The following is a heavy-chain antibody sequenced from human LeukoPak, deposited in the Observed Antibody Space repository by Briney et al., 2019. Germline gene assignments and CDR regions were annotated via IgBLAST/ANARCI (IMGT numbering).Heavy chain of an antibody. V-gene: IGHV3-74*01. Sequence: QAGGSLRLSCAASGFTFSDYWMHWVRQAPGKGLVWVSHINADEDRAAYADSVKGRFTISRDNARNTLYLQMNSLRAEDTAVYYCARLYRNSRSYFDYWGQGTLVTDSS. J-gene: IGHJ4*02. CDR2: INADEDRA. D-gene: IGHD4-23*01. CDR1: GFTFSDYW. CDR3: ARLYRNSRSYFDY.